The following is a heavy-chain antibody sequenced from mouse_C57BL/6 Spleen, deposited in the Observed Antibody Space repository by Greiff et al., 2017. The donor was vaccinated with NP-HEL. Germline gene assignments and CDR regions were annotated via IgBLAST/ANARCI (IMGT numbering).Heavy chain of an antibody. D-gene: IGHD1-1*01. J-gene: IGHJ1*03. V-gene: IGHV5-4*03. CDR3: ARVYYGSSYWYFDV. CDR2: ISDGGSYT. CDR1: GFTFSSYA. Sequence: DVMLVESGGGLVKPGGSLKLSCAASGFTFSSYAMSWVRQTPEKRLEWVATISDGGSYTYYPENVKGRFTISRDNAKNNLYLQMSHLNAEDTAMYYCARVYYGSSYWYFDVWGTGTTVTVSS.